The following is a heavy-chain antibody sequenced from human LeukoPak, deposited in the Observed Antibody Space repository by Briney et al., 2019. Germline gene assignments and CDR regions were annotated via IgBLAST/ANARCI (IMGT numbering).Heavy chain of an antibody. CDR3: ARDSKGGFDY. CDR2: ISGSGGST. CDR1: GFTFSTYA. J-gene: IGHJ4*02. Sequence: GGSLRLSCAASGFTFSTYAMSWVRQAPGKGLEWVSTISGSGGSTYYADSVKGRFTISRDNSKSTLYLQMNSLRAEDTAVYYCARDSKGGFDYWGQGTLVTVSS. V-gene: IGHV3-23*01.